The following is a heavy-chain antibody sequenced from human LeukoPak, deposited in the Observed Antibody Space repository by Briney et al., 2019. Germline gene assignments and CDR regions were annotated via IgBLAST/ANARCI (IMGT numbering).Heavy chain of an antibody. J-gene: IGHJ4*02. D-gene: IGHD3-9*01. Sequence: ASVKVSCKASGYTFTSYYMHWVRQAPGQGLEWMGIVNPSGGSTSYAQKFQGRVTMTRDTSTSTVYMELSSLRSEDTAVYYCARDQGLTGYFDYWGQGTLVTVSS. V-gene: IGHV1-46*01. CDR1: GYTFTSYY. CDR2: VNPSGGST. CDR3: ARDQGLTGYFDY.